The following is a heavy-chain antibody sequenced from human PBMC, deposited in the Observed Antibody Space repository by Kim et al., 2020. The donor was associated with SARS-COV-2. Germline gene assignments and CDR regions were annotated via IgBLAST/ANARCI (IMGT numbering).Heavy chain of an antibody. CDR3: AKRIPVTGIYYFDN. Sequence: GGSLRLSCAASGFTFSSYAMTRVRQPPGKGLEWVSGISSSGGNKYYADSVKGRFTISRDNSKNTLYLQMNNLRAEDTAVYYCAKRIPVTGIYYFDNWGQGTLVTVSS. J-gene: IGHJ4*02. V-gene: IGHV3-23*01. CDR1: GFTFSSYA. CDR2: ISSSGGNK. D-gene: IGHD6-19*01.